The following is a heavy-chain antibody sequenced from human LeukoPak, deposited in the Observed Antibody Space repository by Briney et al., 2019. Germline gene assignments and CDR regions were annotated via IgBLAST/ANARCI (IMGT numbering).Heavy chain of an antibody. CDR3: AKSVDSRGYWFERGADF. J-gene: IGHJ4*02. V-gene: IGHV3-23*01. CDR1: GFTFSGYA. CDR2: VSGHGTSS. Sequence: GGSLRLSCAASGFTFSGYAITWVRQAPGEGLEWVSTVSGHGTSSYYPDSVKGRFTVSRDNSKNTVFLQMSSLGAEDSAQYYCAKSVDSRGYWFERGADFWGQGTVVTVSS. D-gene: IGHD3-22*01.